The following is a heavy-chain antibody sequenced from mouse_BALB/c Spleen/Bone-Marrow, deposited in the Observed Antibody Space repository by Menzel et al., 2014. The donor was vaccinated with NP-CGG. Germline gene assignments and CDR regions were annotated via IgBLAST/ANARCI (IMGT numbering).Heavy chain of an antibody. V-gene: IGHV2-2*02. J-gene: IGHJ3*01. CDR1: GFSLTSYG. CDR2: IWSGGST. Sequence: QVQLQQSGPGLVQPSQSLSITCTVSGFSLTSYGVHWVRQSPGKGLEWLGVIWSGGSTDYNAAFISRLSISKANSKSQVFFKMNSLQANDTARYYCARNPGFAYWGQGTLVTVSA. CDR3: ARNPGFAY.